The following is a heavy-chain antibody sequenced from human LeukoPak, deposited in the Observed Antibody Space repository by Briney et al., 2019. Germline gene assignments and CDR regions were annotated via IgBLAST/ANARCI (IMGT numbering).Heavy chain of an antibody. CDR2: IKQDGSEK. CDR3: ARSLPWELHYFDY. Sequence: PGGSLRLSCAASGFTFSSYWMSWVRQAPGKGLEWVANIKQDGSEKCYVDSVKGRFTISRDNAKNSLYLQMNSLRAEDTAVYYCARSLPWELHYFDYWGQGTLVTVSS. J-gene: IGHJ4*02. D-gene: IGHD1-26*01. CDR1: GFTFSSYW. V-gene: IGHV3-7*01.